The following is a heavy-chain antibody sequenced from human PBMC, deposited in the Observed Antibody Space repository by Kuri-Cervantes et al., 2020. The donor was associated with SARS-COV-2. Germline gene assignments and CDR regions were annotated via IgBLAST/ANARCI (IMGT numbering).Heavy chain of an antibody. D-gene: IGHD5-24*01. CDR1: GGSFSGYY. Sequence: GSLRLSCAVYGGSFSGYYWSWIRQPPGKGLEWIGEINHSGSTNYNPSLKSRVTISVDTSKNQFSLKLSSVTAADTAVYYCARGRGRRRAYYGMDVWGQGTTVTVSS. CDR2: INHSGST. V-gene: IGHV4-34*01. CDR3: ARGRGRRRAYYGMDV. J-gene: IGHJ6*02.